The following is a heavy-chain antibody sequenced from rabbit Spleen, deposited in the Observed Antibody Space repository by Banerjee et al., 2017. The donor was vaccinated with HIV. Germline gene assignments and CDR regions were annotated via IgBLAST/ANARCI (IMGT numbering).Heavy chain of an antibody. CDR2: IVAGSSGST. D-gene: IGHD6-1*01. J-gene: IGHJ4*01. Sequence: QSLEESGGGLVQPEGSLTLTCKASGFSFSSGYYMCWVRQAPGKGLEWIACIVAGSSGSTYYASWAKGRFTISKTSSTTMTLQMTSLTAADTATYFCARDGINGAAFYFDLWGQGTLVTVS. CDR3: ARDGINGAAFYFDL. CDR1: GFSFSSGYY. V-gene: IGHV1S40*01.